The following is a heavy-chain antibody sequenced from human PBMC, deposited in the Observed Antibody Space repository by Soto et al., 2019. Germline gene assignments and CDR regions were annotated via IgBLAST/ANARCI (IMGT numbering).Heavy chain of an antibody. CDR1: GFTFSSYG. D-gene: IGHD3-10*01. J-gene: IGHJ3*02. CDR2: IWYDGSNK. Sequence: QVQLVESGGGVVQPGRSLRLSCAASGFTFSSYGMHWVRQAPGKGLEWVAVIWYDGSNKYYADSVKGRFTISRDNSKNTLYLQMNSLGDEDTAVYYCPRYPMAIWGQGTMVTVSS. CDR3: PRYPMAI. V-gene: IGHV3-33*01.